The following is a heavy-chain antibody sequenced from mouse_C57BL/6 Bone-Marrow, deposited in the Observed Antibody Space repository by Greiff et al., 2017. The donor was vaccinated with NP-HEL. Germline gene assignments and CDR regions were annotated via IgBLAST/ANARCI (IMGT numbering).Heavy chain of an antibody. Sequence: VQLQQSGPELVKPGASVKISCKASGYAFSSSWMNWVKQRPGKGLEWIGRIYPGDGDTNYNGKFKGKATLTADKSSSTAYMQLSSLTSEYSAVYFCARRGLGRDLDYWGQGTTLTVSS. D-gene: IGHD4-1*01. J-gene: IGHJ2*01. CDR3: ARRGLGRDLDY. CDR1: GYAFSSSW. CDR2: IYPGDGDT. V-gene: IGHV1-82*01.